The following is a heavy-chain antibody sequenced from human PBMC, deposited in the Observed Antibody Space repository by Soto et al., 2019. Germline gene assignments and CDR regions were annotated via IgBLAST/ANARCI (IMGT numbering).Heavy chain of an antibody. V-gene: IGHV1-2*07. CDR3: ARGPRGLYYYDSSGYYAHY. Sequence: VLVKVYWKASGYTFTGDYIHWVRQATGQGLEWMVWITPNTGGTNYVHRFQGRVTVTRDTSINTAYMELRSLRSEDTAVYYCARGPRGLYYYDSSGYYAHYWGQGTLVTVSS. CDR1: GYTFTGDY. D-gene: IGHD3-22*01. CDR2: ITPNTGGT. J-gene: IGHJ4*02.